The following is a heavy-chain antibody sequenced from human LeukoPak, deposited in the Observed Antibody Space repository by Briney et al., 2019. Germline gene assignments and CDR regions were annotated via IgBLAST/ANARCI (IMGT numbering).Heavy chain of an antibody. CDR3: ATASLVFFEASPRWYFDL. Sequence: SETLSLTCTVSGDSISSYYWSWVRQPPEKGLEGIGYISNTGSTTYNPSLKSRGTISADTSKNHFSLKLKSVTAADTAVYHCATASLVFFEASPRWYFDLWGRGTLVTVSS. CDR2: ISNTGST. CDR1: GDSISSYY. D-gene: IGHD2-2*01. V-gene: IGHV4-59*12. J-gene: IGHJ2*01.